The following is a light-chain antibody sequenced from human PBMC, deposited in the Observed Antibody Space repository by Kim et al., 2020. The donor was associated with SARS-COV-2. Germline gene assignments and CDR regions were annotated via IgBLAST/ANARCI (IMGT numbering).Light chain of an antibody. Sequence: EIVLTQSPGTLSLSPGERATLSCRASQSVSSSYLAWYQQKPGQAPRLLIYGASSRATSIPDRFSGSGSGTDFTLTISRLEPEFFAVYYCQQYGSSPPYTFGQGTKLEI. CDR3: QQYGSSPPYT. CDR2: GAS. CDR1: QSVSSSY. V-gene: IGKV3-20*01. J-gene: IGKJ2*01.